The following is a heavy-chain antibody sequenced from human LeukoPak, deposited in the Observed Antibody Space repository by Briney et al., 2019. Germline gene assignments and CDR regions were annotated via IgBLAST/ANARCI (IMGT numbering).Heavy chain of an antibody. D-gene: IGHD6-25*01. V-gene: IGHV4-39*01. Sequence: SETLSLTCNVSGDSISSSYHFWGWIRQPPGKGLEWIGGMYYRGTSYYSPSLRSRVSISVDTSKNQFSLRLNSVTAADTAVYYCAKSGGYGLIDYWGQGTLVTVSS. CDR2: MYYRGTS. CDR3: AKSGGYGLIDY. J-gene: IGHJ4*01. CDR1: GDSISSSYHF.